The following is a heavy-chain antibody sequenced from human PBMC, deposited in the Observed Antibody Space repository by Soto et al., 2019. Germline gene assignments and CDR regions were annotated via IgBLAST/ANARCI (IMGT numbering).Heavy chain of an antibody. CDR2: ISAYNGNT. CDR1: GYTFTSYG. CDR3: ASELPVAGTSRWRYYYYRMDV. J-gene: IGHJ6*02. D-gene: IGHD6-19*01. V-gene: IGHV1-18*01. Sequence: ASVKVSCKASGYTFTSYGISWVRQAPGQGLEWMGWISAYNGNTNYAQKLQGRVTMTTDTSTSTAYMELRSLRSDDTAVYYCASELPVAGTSRWRYYYYRMDVWGQGSTVTVSS.